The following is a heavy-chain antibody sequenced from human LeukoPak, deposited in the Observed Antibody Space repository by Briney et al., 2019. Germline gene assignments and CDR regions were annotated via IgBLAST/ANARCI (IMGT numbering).Heavy chain of an antibody. CDR3: ARGLSVGHFYVVSDAFNI. J-gene: IGHJ4*02. V-gene: IGHV1-69*05. Sequence: SVKVSCKASGGTFSSYAISWVRQAPGQGLEWMGGIIPIFGTANYAQKFQGRVTITTYESTSTAYMELSSLRSEDTAVYYCARGLSVGHFYVVSDAFNIWGQGTLVTVSS. CDR1: GGTFSSYA. CDR2: IIPIFGTA. D-gene: IGHD2/OR15-2a*01.